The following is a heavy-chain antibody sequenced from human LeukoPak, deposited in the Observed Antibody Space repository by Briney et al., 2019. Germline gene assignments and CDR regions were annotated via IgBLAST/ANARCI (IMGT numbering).Heavy chain of an antibody. CDR1: GVTFTGYA. D-gene: IGHD6-13*01. CDR2: ISGSGGST. V-gene: IGHV3-23*01. Sequence: PGGSLRLSCAASGVTFTGYAMSWGRQAPGKGLEWVSAISGSGGSTYYADSVKGRFTISRDNSKNTLYLQMNSLRAEDTAVYYGAKDSVAAAGTRWFDPWGQGTLVTVSP. J-gene: IGHJ5*02. CDR3: AKDSVAAAGTRWFDP.